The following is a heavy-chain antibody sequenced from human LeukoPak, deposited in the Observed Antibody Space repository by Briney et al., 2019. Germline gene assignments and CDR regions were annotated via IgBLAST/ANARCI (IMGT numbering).Heavy chain of an antibody. CDR3: ARDSGYPYYFDY. J-gene: IGHJ4*02. CDR1: GSPFTGYY. D-gene: IGHD3-22*01. V-gene: IGHV1-2*02. CDR2: INTNSGGT. Sequence: ASVKVSCKASGSPFTGYYIHWVRQAPGQGLEWMGWINTNSGGTSYAQKFKGRIAMTRDTSISTAYIELSRLRSDDTAVYYCARDSGYPYYFDYWGLGTLATVSS.